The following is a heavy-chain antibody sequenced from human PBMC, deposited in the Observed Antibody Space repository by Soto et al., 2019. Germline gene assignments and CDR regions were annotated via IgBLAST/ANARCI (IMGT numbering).Heavy chain of an antibody. J-gene: IGHJ4*02. CDR3: PRSSGYVTGGY. D-gene: IGHD5-18*01. CDR1: GYPISSGYY. Sequence: SETLSLTCAVSGYPISSGYYWGWIRQPPGKGLEWIGIIHHSGSTYYNPSLRSRITISVDTSKNQFSLKMPSVTAADTAVYYCPRSSGYVTGGYWGQGILVTVYS. V-gene: IGHV4-38-2*01. CDR2: IHHSGST.